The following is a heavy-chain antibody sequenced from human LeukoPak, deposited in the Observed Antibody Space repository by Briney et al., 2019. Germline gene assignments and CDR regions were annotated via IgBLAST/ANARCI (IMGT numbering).Heavy chain of an antibody. D-gene: IGHD3-9*01. V-gene: IGHV4-61*02. Sequence: PSQTLSLTCTVSGGSISSGSYYWSWIRQPAGKGLEWIGRIYTSGSTTYNSSLKSRVTISLDTSKNQFSLKLSSVTAADTAVYYCARVDYDILTGYLNGFDYWGQGTLVTVSS. CDR3: ARVDYDILTGYLNGFDY. CDR1: GGSISSGSYY. CDR2: IYTSGST. J-gene: IGHJ4*02.